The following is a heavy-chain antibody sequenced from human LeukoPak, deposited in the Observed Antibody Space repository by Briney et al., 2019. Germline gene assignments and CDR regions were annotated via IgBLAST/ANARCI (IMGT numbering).Heavy chain of an antibody. J-gene: IGHJ3*02. V-gene: IGHV1-2*02. D-gene: IGHD3-22*01. CDR1: GYRFAAYY. Sequence: RASVKVSCKASGYRFAAYYIHWVRQAPGQGPEWVGWISPNNGVTINAQRFQGRVTMAWDTSISTAHMELRRLTSDDTAVYYCARDRADNWDRSGYYPDAFDMWGQGTMVTVS. CDR3: ARDRADNWDRSGYYPDAFDM. CDR2: ISPNNGVT.